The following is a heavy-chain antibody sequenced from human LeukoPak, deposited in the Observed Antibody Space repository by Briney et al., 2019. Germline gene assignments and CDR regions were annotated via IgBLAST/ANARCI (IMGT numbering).Heavy chain of an antibody. D-gene: IGHD3-10*01. V-gene: IGHV5-51*01. CDR1: EYSFTSYW. J-gene: IGHJ3*02. Sequence: GESLKISCQGSEYSFTSYWLGWVRQMPGKGLEWMGIIYPGDSDTRYSPSFQGQVTISADKSINTAYLQSSTDTAVYTAAYYRAGTGSPYVDGFEIWGQGTMVTVSS. CDR3: AGTGSPYVDGFEI. CDR2: IYPGDSDT.